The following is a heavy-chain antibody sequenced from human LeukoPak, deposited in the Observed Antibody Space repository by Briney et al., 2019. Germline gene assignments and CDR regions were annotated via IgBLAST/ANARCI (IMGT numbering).Heavy chain of an antibody. CDR2: VYGSGST. J-gene: IGHJ5*02. CDR3: ARDLSRGYSYGYWFDP. D-gene: IGHD5-18*01. CDR1: GYSISSGYY. Sequence: SETLSLTCVVSGYSISSGYYWGWIRQPPGKGLEWIGTVYGSGSTYYNPSLKSRVTISLDTSKNQFSLKLSSVTAADTAVYYCARDLSRGYSYGYWFDPWGQGTLVTVSS. V-gene: IGHV4-38-2*02.